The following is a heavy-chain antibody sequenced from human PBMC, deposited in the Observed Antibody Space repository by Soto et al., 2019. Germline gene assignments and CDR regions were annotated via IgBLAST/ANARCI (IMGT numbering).Heavy chain of an antibody. V-gene: IGHV1-2*04. CDR3: ARGFNDGSDY. CDR1: GYTFTGYY. J-gene: IGHJ4*02. D-gene: IGHD1-1*01. Sequence: ASVNVYCKASGYTFTGYYMHWVRQAPGQGLEWMGWINPSSGGTNYAQKFQGWVTMTRDTSISTAYMELSRLRSDDTAVYYCARGFNDGSDYWGQGTLVTVSS. CDR2: INPSSGGT.